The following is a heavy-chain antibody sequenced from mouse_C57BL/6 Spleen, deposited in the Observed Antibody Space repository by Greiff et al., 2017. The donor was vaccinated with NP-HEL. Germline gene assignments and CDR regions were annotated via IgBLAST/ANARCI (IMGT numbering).Heavy chain of an antibody. CDR1: GFTFSSYA. J-gene: IGHJ2*01. CDR2: ISDGGSYT. CDR3: AKSYEEYDGDYWDD. D-gene: IGHD2-4*01. V-gene: IGHV5-4*01. Sequence: EVQLVESGGGLVKPGGSLKLSCAASGFTFSSYAMSWVRQTPEKRLEWVATISDGGSYTYYPDNVKGRFTISRDNAKNNLYLQMRHLKAEDTAMYDGAKSYEEYDGDYWDDGGQGTTLTGSS.